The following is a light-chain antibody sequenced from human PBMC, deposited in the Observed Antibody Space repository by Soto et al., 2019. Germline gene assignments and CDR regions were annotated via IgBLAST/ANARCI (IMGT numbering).Light chain of an antibody. CDR3: QQRSDWPA. CDR1: QTIASY. CDR2: DAS. J-gene: IGKJ2*01. Sequence: EIVLTQSPVTLSLSPGERATLSCRASQTIASYLAWYQQKPGQAPRLLIYDASNRATDIPARFSGSGSGTDFTLTISSLEPEDSAGYYCQQRSDWPAFGQGTKLEIK. V-gene: IGKV3-11*01.